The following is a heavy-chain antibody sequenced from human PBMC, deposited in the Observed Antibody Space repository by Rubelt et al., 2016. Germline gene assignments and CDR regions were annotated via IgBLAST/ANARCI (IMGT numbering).Heavy chain of an antibody. CDR2: IYYSGST. J-gene: IGHJ5*02. CDR1: GGSISSSSYY. D-gene: IGHD1-20*01. Sequence: GGSISSSSYYWGWIRQPPGKGLEWIGSIYYSGSTYYNPSLKSRVTIPVDTSKNQFSLKLSSVTAADTAVYYCARDRVTGTTRWFDPWGQGTLVTVSS. V-gene: IGHV4-39*07. CDR3: ARDRVTGTTRWFDP.